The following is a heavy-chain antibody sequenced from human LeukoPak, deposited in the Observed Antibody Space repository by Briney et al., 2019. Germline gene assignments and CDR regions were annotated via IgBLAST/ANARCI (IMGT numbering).Heavy chain of an antibody. V-gene: IGHV1-18*04. D-gene: IGHD4-17*01. J-gene: IGHJ4*02. Sequence: ASVKVSCKASGYTFTGHSIHWVRQAPGQGLEWMGWISAYNGNTNYAQKLQGRVTMTTDTSTSTAYMELRSLRSDDTAVYYCARDGAWTTVTDFDYWGRGTLVTVSS. CDR2: ISAYNGNT. CDR1: GYTFTGHS. CDR3: ARDGAWTTVTDFDY.